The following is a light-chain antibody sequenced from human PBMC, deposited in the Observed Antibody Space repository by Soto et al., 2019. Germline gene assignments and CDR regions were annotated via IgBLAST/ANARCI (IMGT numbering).Light chain of an antibody. V-gene: IGKV3-11*01. J-gene: IGKJ4*01. CDR1: QSVSSY. CDR2: DAS. CDR3: QQRSNLPLT. Sequence: EIVLTQSPATLSLSPGERATLSCRASQSVSSYLAWYQQKPGQAPRLLIYDASTRATGIPARFSGSGSETDFTLTISSLEPEDFAVYYCQQRSNLPLTFGGGTKVEIK.